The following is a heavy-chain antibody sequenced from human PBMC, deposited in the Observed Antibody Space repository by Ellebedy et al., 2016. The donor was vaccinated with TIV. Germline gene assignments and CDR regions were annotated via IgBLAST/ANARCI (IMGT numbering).Heavy chain of an antibody. D-gene: IGHD2-2*01. V-gene: IGHV1-69*13. Sequence: SVKVSXXASGGTFSSYAISWVRQAPGQGLEWMGGIIPIFGTANYAQKFQGRVTITADESTSTAYMELSSLRSEDTAVYYCARGPDIVVVPANDYYGMDVWGQGTTVTVSS. CDR3: ARGPDIVVVPANDYYGMDV. CDR1: GGTFSSYA. CDR2: IIPIFGTA. J-gene: IGHJ6*02.